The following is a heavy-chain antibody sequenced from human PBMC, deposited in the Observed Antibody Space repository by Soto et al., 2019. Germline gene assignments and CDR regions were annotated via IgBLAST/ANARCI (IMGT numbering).Heavy chain of an antibody. J-gene: IGHJ6*02. Sequence: PSETLSLTCNVSGDSIGRFYWSWIRQSAEKGLEWIGRIYSTGGTVYNPALEGRITISLDRSNNHVSLEMNSVTAADTAVYFCARDLSGTGLDIWGRGTRVTVSS. V-gene: IGHV4-4*07. CDR1: GDSIGRFY. CDR3: ARDLSGTGLDI. CDR2: IYSTGGT. D-gene: IGHD1-26*01.